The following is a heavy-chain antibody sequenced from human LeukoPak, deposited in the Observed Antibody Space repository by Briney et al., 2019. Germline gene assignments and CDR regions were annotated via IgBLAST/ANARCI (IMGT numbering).Heavy chain of an antibody. CDR2: IYHSGST. D-gene: IGHD5-24*01. CDR1: GGSISSGGYS. J-gene: IGHJ5*02. Sequence: SQTLSLTCAVSGGSISSGGYSWSWIRQPPGKGLEWIGYIYHSGSTYCNPSLKSRVTISVDRSKNQFSLKLSSVTAADTAVYYCARGDGYNFRGWFDPWGQGTLVTVSS. V-gene: IGHV4-30-2*01. CDR3: ARGDGYNFRGWFDP.